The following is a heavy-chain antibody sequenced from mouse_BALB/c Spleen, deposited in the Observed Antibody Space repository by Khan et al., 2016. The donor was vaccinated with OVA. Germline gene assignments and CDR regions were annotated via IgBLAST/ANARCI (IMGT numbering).Heavy chain of an antibody. CDR2: INSDGDYI. Sequence: EVELVESGGDLVKPGGSLKLSCAASGFTFSTYAMSWVRQTPEKRLEWVATINSDGDYIYYPDSVKGRFTISRDNAKNALYLQMSSLRSEDTAMYFCARHSYGPFAYWGQGTLVTVSA. CDR3: ARHSYGPFAY. D-gene: IGHD1-1*01. J-gene: IGHJ3*01. V-gene: IGHV5-9-3*01. CDR1: GFTFSTYA.